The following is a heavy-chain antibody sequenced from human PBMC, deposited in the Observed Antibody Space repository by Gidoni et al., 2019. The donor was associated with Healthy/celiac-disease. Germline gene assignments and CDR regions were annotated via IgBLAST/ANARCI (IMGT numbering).Heavy chain of an antibody. CDR3: ARVEATGLLPSETYFDY. CDR2: IYYSGST. Sequence: QLQLQESGQGLVKPSETLSLTCTVSGGSLSSSSYYWGWIRQPPGKGMEWIGSIYYSGSTYYNPSLKSRVTISVDTSKNQFARKLSSVTAADTAVYYCARVEATGLLPSETYFDYWGQGTLVTVSS. J-gene: IGHJ4*02. D-gene: IGHD2-15*01. CDR1: GGSLSSSSYY. V-gene: IGHV4-39*01.